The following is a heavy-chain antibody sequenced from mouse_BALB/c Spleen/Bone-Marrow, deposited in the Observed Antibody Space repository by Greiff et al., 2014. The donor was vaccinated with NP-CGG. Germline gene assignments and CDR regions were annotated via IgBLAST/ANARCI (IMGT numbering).Heavy chain of an antibody. CDR2: IYPYNGGT. J-gene: IGHJ3*01. D-gene: IGHD2-3*01. CDR3: ARDAAYGYYLGLAY. CDR1: GYTFTDYN. Sequence: EVQLQQSGPELAKPGASVKISCKASGYTFTDYNMHWVKQSHGKSLEWIGYIYPYNGGTVYKQKFKSKATLTVDNSSSTANMELRSLTSEDSAVYYCARDAAYGYYLGLAYWGQGTLVTVSA. V-gene: IGHV1S29*02.